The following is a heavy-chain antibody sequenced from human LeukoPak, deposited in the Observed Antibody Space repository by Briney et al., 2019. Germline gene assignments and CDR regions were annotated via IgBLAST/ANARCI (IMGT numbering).Heavy chain of an antibody. V-gene: IGHV4-30-2*01. CDR1: GGSISSGGYS. J-gene: IGHJ3*02. CDR3: ARDQWDYYDSSGYGAFDI. CDR2: NYHSGST. Sequence: SQTLSLTCAVYGGSISSGGYSWSWIRQPPGKGLEWIGYNYHSGSTYYNPSLKSRVTISVDRSKNQFSLKLSSVTAADTAVYYCARDQWDYYDSSGYGAFDIWGQGTMVTVSS. D-gene: IGHD3-22*01.